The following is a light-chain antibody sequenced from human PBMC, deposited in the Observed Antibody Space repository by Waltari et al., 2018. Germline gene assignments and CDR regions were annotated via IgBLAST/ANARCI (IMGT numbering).Light chain of an antibody. V-gene: IGKV3-20*01. CDR2: GAS. CDR3: QHYVRLPGT. CDR1: QSVRGS. J-gene: IGKJ1*01. Sequence: EIVLTQSPGTLSLSPGERATLSCRASQSVRGSLAWYQQKAGQAPRLLIYGASRRATGIPDRFSGSGSGTDFSLTISRLEPEDFAVYYCQHYVRLPGTFGQGTKVEI.